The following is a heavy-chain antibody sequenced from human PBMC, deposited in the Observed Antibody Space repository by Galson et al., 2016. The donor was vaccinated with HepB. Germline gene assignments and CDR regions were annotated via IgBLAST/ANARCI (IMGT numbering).Heavy chain of an antibody. CDR3: AKRHEYCPPVGCSVDY. V-gene: IGHV3-30*18. CDR1: GFLFRSYG. D-gene: IGHD2/OR15-2a*01. CDR2: DSMDGRRK. Sequence: SLRLSCAGSGFLFRSYGMHWVRQAPGKGLEWVAADSMDGRRKFYSDSVKGRFTISRDNSSNMLFLQMDSLRPDDTAVYYCAKRHEYCPPVGCSVDYWGQGTLVSVSS. J-gene: IGHJ4*02.